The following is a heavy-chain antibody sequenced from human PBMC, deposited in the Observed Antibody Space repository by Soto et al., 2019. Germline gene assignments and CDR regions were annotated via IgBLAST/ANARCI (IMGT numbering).Heavy chain of an antibody. J-gene: IGHJ5*02. CDR2: IYYSGST. CDR3: ARENVRRYYGSGSNNWFDP. Sequence: PSETLSLTCTVSGGSVSSGSYYWSWIRQPPGKGLEWIGYIYYSGSTNYNPSLKSRVTISVDTSKNQFSPKLSSVTAADTAVYYCARENVRRYYGSGSNNWFDPWGQGTLVTVSS. CDR1: GGSVSSGSYY. D-gene: IGHD3-10*01. V-gene: IGHV4-61*01.